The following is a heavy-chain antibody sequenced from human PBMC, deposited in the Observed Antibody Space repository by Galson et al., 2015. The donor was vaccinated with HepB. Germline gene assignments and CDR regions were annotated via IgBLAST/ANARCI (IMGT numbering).Heavy chain of an antibody. V-gene: IGHV3-9*01. CDR2: ISWNSDFT. Sequence: SLRLSCAASGFTFEDYAMHWVRQVPGKGLEWVSGISWNSDFTGYADSVRGRFTISRDNARYSLYLQMNSLRTEDTALYYCAQDLTYYYGLGSYFVAMDVWGQGTTVTVSS. CDR3: AQDLTYYYGLGSYFVAMDV. J-gene: IGHJ6*02. D-gene: IGHD3-10*01. CDR1: GFTFEDYA.